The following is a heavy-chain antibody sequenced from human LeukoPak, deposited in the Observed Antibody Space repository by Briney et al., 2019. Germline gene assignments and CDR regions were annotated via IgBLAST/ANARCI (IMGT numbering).Heavy chain of an antibody. CDR1: GFSLSTSGVG. J-gene: IGHJ4*02. CDR2: IYWDDDK. CDR3: AHYDYGDSPTVDYFDY. V-gene: IGHV2-5*02. Sequence: SGPTLVNPTQTLTLTCTFSGFSLSTSGVGVAWIRQPPGKALEWLALIYWDDDKRYSPTLKSRITITKDTSKNQVVLTMTNMDPMDTATYYCAHYDYGDSPTVDYFDYCGQGTLATVTS. D-gene: IGHD4-17*01.